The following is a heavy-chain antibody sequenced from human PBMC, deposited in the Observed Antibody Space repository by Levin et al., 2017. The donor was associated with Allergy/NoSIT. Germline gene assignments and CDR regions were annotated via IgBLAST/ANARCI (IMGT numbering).Heavy chain of an antibody. D-gene: IGHD1-26*01. Sequence: GESLKISCQTSGYTFSKYWIGWVRQMPGKGLEWMGTIYPADSDTRFSPSFQGQVTMSADTSTNTAFLQWNSLKASDTAIYYCARRQFDASGSAFFDFWGQGTLVTVSS. J-gene: IGHJ4*02. CDR3: ARRQFDASGSAFFDF. V-gene: IGHV5-51*01. CDR2: IYPADSDT. CDR1: GYTFSKYW.